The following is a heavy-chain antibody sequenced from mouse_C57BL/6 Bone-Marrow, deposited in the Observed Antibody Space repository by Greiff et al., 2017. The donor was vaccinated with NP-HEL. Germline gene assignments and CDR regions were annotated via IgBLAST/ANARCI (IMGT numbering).Heavy chain of an antibody. CDR1: GYSITGGSY. J-gene: IGHJ4*01. V-gene: IGHV3-6*01. CDR2: ISYGGSN. CDR3: ARESSPYYYAMGD. D-gene: IGHD1-1*01. Sequence: VQLQQSGPGLVKPSQSLSLSCSVTGYSITGGSYWNWIRQFPGNKLECLCYISYGGSNNYNPSLKNLISFTRDTSKNQFFLKLNTVTTEDTATYDCARESSPYYYAMGDWGKGTSVTVAS.